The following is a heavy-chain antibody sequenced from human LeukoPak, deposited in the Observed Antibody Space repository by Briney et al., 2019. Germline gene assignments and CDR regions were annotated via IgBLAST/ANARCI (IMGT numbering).Heavy chain of an antibody. J-gene: IGHJ4*02. CDR3: ARSNSGYDFGSFNFDY. CDR2: ISSSSSYI. D-gene: IGHD5-12*01. Sequence: GGSLRLSCAASGFTFSSYSMNWVRQAPGKGLEWVSSISSSSSYIYYAGSVKGRFTISRDNAKHSLYLQMNSLRAEDTAVYYCARSNSGYDFGSFNFDYWGQGTLVTVSS. V-gene: IGHV3-21*01. CDR1: GFTFSSYS.